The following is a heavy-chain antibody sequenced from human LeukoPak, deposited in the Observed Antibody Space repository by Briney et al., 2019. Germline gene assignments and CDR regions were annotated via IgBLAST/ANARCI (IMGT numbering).Heavy chain of an antibody. CDR3: ARDLNYDSSGYYYY. Sequence: GGSLRLSCAASGFTVSSNYMSWVRQAPGKGLEWVSVIYSGGSTYYADSVKGRFTISSDNSKNTLYLQMNSLRAEDTAVYYCARDLNYDSSGYYYYWGQGTLVTVSS. CDR2: IYSGGST. D-gene: IGHD3-22*01. V-gene: IGHV3-66*01. J-gene: IGHJ4*02. CDR1: GFTVSSNY.